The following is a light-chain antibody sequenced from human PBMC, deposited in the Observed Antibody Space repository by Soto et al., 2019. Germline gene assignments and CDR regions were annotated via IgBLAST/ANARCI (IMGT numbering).Light chain of an antibody. V-gene: IGLV2-23*01. CDR3: SSNADSTTYV. CDR2: EGT. Sequence: QSALTQPASVSGSPGQSITISCSGTRSDFGTYKLVSWYQQHPGRPPKLVIYEGTERPSGISNRFSASQSGSTASLTISGLQAGDEADYSCSSNADSTTYVFGTGTKVTVL. J-gene: IGLJ1*01. CDR1: RSDFGTYKL.